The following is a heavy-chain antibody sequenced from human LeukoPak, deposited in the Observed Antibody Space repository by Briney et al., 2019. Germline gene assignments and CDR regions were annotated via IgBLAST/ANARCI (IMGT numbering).Heavy chain of an antibody. Sequence: GGSLRLSCAASGFTFSSYSMIWVRQAPGKGLEWVSSISSSSSYIYYADSVKGRFTISRDNAKNSLYLQMNSLRAEDTAVYYCARDYYDSSGYHFSWYFDLWGRGTLVTVSS. CDR3: ARDYYDSSGYHFSWYFDL. J-gene: IGHJ2*01. CDR2: ISSSSSYI. V-gene: IGHV3-21*01. CDR1: GFTFSSYS. D-gene: IGHD3-22*01.